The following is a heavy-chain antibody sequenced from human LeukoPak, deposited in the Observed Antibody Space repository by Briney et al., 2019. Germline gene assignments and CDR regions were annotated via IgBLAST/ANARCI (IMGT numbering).Heavy chain of an antibody. CDR3: ARGQGPYDYVWGSYRSVYFDY. J-gene: IGHJ4*02. CDR1: GGSVSSGSYY. V-gene: IGHV4-61*01. D-gene: IGHD3-16*02. Sequence: PSETLSLTCTVSGGSVSSGSYYWRWIRQPPGKGLEWIGYIYYSGSTNYNPSLKSRVTISVDTSKNQFSLKLSSVTAADTAVYYCARGQGPYDYVWGSYRSVYFDYWGQGTLVTVSS. CDR2: IYYSGST.